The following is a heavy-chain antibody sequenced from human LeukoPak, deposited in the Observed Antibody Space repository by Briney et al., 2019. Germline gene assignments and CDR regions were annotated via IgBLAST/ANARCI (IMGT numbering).Heavy chain of an antibody. D-gene: IGHD1-1*01. CDR2: IYPGDSDT. J-gene: IGHJ6*02. CDR1: GSHFTNYW. Sequence: PGESLEISCKGSGSHFTNYWIGWVRQMSGKGLEWMGIIYPGDSDTRYSPSFQGQVTISADKSISTAYLQLSSLKASDTAMYYCARHGRVDMGTTSSSYGMDVWGQGTTVTVSS. CDR3: ARHGRVDMGTTSSSYGMDV. V-gene: IGHV5-51*01.